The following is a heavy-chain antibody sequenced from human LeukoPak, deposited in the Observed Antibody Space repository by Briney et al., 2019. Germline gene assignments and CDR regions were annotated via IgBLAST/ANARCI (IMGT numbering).Heavy chain of an antibody. CDR2: IIPILGTA. Sequence: GASVKVSCKASGGTFSSYAISWVRQAPGQGLEWMGGIIPILGTANYAQKFQGRVTITADESTSTAYMELSSLRSEDTAVYYCARVVVVPAAMSDYYYYGMDVWGQGTTVTVSS. V-gene: IGHV1-69*13. CDR3: ARVVVVPAAMSDYYYYGMDV. CDR1: GGTFSSYA. J-gene: IGHJ6*02. D-gene: IGHD2-2*01.